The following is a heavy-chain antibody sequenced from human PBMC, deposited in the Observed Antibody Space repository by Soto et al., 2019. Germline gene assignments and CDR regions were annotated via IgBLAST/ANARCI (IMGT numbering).Heavy chain of an antibody. CDR1: GYSFTSSW. CDR2: INPGDSDIGDSDI. J-gene: IGHJ6*02. D-gene: IGHD6-13*01. CDR3: ARTAAAGKYYYGVDV. V-gene: IGHV5-51*01. Sequence: GESLKISCKVSGYSFTSSWIGWVRQMPGKGPEWMGIINPGDSDIGDSDIRYTPSFQGQVIISADKSISTAYLQWRRLKASDTAMYYCARTAAAGKYYYGVDVWGQGTTVTVSS.